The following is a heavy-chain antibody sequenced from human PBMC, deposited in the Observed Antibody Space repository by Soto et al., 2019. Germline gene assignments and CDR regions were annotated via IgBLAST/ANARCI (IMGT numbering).Heavy chain of an antibody. Sequence: ASVKVSCKASGYTFISYGITWVRQAPGQGPEWMGWISAYNGNTNYAQKLQGRVTMSTDTSTSTAHMELRSLRSDDTAVYYCARAVGYSSAPRGWLDPWGQGTLVTVSS. D-gene: IGHD6-19*01. CDR1: GYTFISYG. CDR2: ISAYNGNT. V-gene: IGHV1-18*01. CDR3: ARAVGYSSAPRGWLDP. J-gene: IGHJ5*02.